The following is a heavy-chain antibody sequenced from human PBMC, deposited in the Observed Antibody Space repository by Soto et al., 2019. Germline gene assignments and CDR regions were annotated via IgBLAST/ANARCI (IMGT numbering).Heavy chain of an antibody. D-gene: IGHD2-21*01. J-gene: IGHJ4*02. CDR3: AKEMIASTLADFFDY. CDR1: GFTFSNYG. V-gene: IGHV3-23*01. CDR2: ISGSGGRP. Sequence: EVQLFESGGGLIQPGGSLRLSCEASGFTFSNYGMTWVRLAPGKGLEWVSTISGSGGRPFYADPVKGRFTISRDNSKNTLYLQMKSLRAEDTAVYYCAKEMIASTLADFFDYWGQGTLVTVSS.